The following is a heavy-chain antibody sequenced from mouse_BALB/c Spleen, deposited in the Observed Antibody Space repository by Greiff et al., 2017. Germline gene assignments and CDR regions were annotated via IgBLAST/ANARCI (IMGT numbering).Heavy chain of an antibody. V-gene: IGHV1-7*01. Sequence: VQLQQSGAELAKPGASVKMSCKASGYTFTSYWMHWVKQRPGQGLEWIGYINPSTGYTEYNQKFKDKATLTADKSSSTAYMQLSRLTSEDSAVYYCARGALRPHYFDYWGQGTTLTVSS. CDR2: INPSTGYT. D-gene: IGHD2-12*01. J-gene: IGHJ2*01. CDR3: ARGALRPHYFDY. CDR1: GYTFTSYW.